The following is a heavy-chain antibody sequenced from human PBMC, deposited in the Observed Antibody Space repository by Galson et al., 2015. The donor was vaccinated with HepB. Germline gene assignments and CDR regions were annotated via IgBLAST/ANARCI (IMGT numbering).Heavy chain of an antibody. D-gene: IGHD3-3*01. CDR1: GGSFSTHY. V-gene: IGHV4-34*01. J-gene: IGHJ5*02. CDR2: INHNGST. Sequence: SETLSLTCAVYGGSFSTHYWSRIRQPPGKGLEWIGEINHNGSTNYNPSLKSRVTISVDTSKNRFSLKVRSVTAADTAVYYCARAVYYDFWNGFGPWGQGTLVTVSS. CDR3: ARAVYYDFWNGFGP.